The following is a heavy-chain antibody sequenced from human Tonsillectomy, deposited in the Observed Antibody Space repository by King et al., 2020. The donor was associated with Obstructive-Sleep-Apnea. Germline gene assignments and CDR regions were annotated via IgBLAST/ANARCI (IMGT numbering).Heavy chain of an antibody. J-gene: IGHJ5*02. V-gene: IGHV4-31*03. D-gene: IGHD3-9*01. CDR2: IYYTGIA. CDR1: RGSISSGGYY. Sequence: QLQESGPGLVKPSQTLSLTCTVSRGSISSGGYYWSWIRQHPGKGLEWIGYIYYTGIADYNPSLKSRVTISVDTSQNQFSLKLSSVTAADTAVYYCASLRYFDWLLGSWGQGTLVTVSS. CDR3: ASLRYFDWLLGS.